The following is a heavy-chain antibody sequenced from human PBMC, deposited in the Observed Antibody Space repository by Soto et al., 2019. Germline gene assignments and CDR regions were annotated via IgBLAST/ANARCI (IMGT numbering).Heavy chain of an antibody. CDR2: ISGNGDST. V-gene: IGHV3-23*01. Sequence: DVQLLESGGGLVQPGGSLRLSCAASGVMFRTYAMTWVRQAAGKGLEWVSSISGNGDSTYYSDSVKGRFTVSRDNSKSTLYLQMSRVTVEDTAIYYCAKDPTLITAWYFDIWGRATLVSVSS. CDR1: GVMFRTYA. D-gene: IGHD3-16*01. CDR3: AKDPTLITAWYFDI. J-gene: IGHJ2*01.